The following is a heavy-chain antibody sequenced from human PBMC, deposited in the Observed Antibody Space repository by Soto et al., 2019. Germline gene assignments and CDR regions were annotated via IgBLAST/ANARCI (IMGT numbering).Heavy chain of an antibody. J-gene: IGHJ4*02. V-gene: IGHV1-46*01. Sequence: SVKVSCKASGYSFTTYYMHWVRQAPVQGLEWMGMINPSGGSTSYAQKFQGSVTMTRDTSTSTVYTELSSLRSEDTAVYYCARNDKSELDYWGQGTLVTVSS. CDR2: INPSGGST. CDR3: ARNDKSELDY. D-gene: IGHD1-1*01. CDR1: GYSFTTYY.